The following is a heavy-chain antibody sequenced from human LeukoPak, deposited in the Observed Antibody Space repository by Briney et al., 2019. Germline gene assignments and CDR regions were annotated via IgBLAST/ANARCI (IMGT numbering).Heavy chain of an antibody. Sequence: SETLSLTSAVYGASFSGYYSSRNRHPPRNGLEWNGEINHRGSTNYTPSLKSRVTISVDTSKNHFSLKLSSVTAADTAVYYCARGLRYYEYVWGSYRPTAVDYWGQGTLVTVSS. J-gene: IGHJ4*02. V-gene: IGHV4-34*01. CDR1: GASFSGYY. CDR2: INHRGST. D-gene: IGHD3-16*02. CDR3: ARGLRYYEYVWGSYRPTAVDY.